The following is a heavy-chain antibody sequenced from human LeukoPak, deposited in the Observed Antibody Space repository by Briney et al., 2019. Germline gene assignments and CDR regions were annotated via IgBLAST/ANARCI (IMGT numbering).Heavy chain of an antibody. V-gene: IGHV4-34*01. CDR2: INHGGST. CDR1: GGSFSGYY. D-gene: IGHD3-16*02. CDR3: ARMPRYDYVWGSYRSFDY. Sequence: PSETLSLTCAVYGGSFSGYYWSWIRQPPGKGLEWIGEINHGGSTNYNPSLKSRVTISVDTSKNQFSLKLSSVTAADTAVYYCARMPRYDYVWGSYRSFDYWGQGTLVTVSS. J-gene: IGHJ4*02.